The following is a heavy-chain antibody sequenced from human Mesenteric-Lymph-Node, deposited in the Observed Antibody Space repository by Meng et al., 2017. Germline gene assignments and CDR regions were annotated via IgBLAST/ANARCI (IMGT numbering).Heavy chain of an antibody. J-gene: IGHJ4*02. Sequence: SVKVSCKASGGTFSSYAISWVRQAPGQGLEWMGGIIPIFGTANYAQKFQGRVTITADKSTSTAYMELSSLRSEDTAVYYCARMGGEEQWLADFDYWGQGTLVTVSS. CDR3: ARMGGEEQWLADFDY. CDR1: GGTFSSYA. D-gene: IGHD6-19*01. CDR2: IIPIFGTA. V-gene: IGHV1-69*06.